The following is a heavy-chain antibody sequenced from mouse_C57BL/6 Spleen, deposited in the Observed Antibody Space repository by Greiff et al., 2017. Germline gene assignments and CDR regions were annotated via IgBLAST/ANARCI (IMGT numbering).Heavy chain of an antibody. J-gene: IGHJ4*01. Sequence: VQLKQSGPELVKPGASVKISCKASGYSFTDYNMNWVKQSNGKSLEWIGVINPNYGTTSYNQKFKGKATLTVDQSSSTAYMQLNSLTSEDSAVYDCARPLFIATDYYAMDYWGQGTSVTVSS. V-gene: IGHV1-39*01. D-gene: IGHD1-1*01. CDR1: GYSFTDYN. CDR3: ARPLFIATDYYAMDY. CDR2: INPNYGTT.